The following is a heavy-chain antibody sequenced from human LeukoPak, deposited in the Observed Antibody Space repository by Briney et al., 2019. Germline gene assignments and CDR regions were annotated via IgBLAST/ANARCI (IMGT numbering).Heavy chain of an antibody. V-gene: IGHV3-30*04. D-gene: IGHD3-10*01. Sequence: PGGSLRLSCAASGFTFSSYAMHWVRQAPGKGLEWVAVISYDGSNKYYADSVKGRFTISRDNSKNTLYLQMNSLRAEDTAVYYCAKILTYYYGSGSLKSWGQGTLVTVSS. CDR2: ISYDGSNK. CDR1: GFTFSSYA. CDR3: AKILTYYYGSGSLKS. J-gene: IGHJ4*02.